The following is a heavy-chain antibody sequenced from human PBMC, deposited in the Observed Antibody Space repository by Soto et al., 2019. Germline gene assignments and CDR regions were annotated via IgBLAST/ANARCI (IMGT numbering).Heavy chain of an antibody. D-gene: IGHD2-21*02. V-gene: IGHV1-46*03. CDR2: INPSGGYT. J-gene: IGHJ4*02. Sequence: ASVKVSCKASGYTFSSYYMNWVRQAPGQGLEWLGIINPSGGYTTYAQRFLGRVTMTSDTSTSTVHMELGSLTAEDTAVYYCARGGGIVVVTAPYEHWGQGTLVTVSS. CDR1: GYTFSSYY. CDR3: ARGGGIVVVTAPYEH.